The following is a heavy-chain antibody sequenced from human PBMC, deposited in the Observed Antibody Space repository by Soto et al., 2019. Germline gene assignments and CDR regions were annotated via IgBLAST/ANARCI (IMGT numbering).Heavy chain of an antibody. CDR2: IYYSGST. D-gene: IGHD3-22*01. CDR3: ARASGAYYYDSSGSKPPHYYYGMDV. V-gene: IGHV4-59*12. Sequence: PSETLSLTCTVSGGSISTYYWSWIRQPPGKGLEWIGYIYYSGSTNYNPSLKSRVTISVDTSENQFSLKLSSVTAADMAVYYCARASGAYYYDSSGSKPPHYYYGMDVWGQGTTVTVSS. J-gene: IGHJ6*02. CDR1: GGSISTYY.